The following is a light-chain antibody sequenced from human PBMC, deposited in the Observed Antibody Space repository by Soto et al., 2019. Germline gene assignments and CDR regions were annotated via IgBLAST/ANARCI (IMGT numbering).Light chain of an antibody. J-gene: IGKJ2*01. CDR3: QQSYSTQYT. V-gene: IGKV1-39*01. Sequence: DFQMTQSPSSLSASVGDRVTITCRASQSISSYLNWYQQKPGKAPKLLIYSASSLQSGVPSRFSGGGSGTDFTLTISSLQPEDFATYYCQQSYSTQYTFGQGTKMDIK. CDR2: SAS. CDR1: QSISSY.